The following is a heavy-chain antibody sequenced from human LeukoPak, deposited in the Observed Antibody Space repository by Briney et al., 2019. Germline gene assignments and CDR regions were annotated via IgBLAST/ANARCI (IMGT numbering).Heavy chain of an antibody. D-gene: IGHD4-17*01. J-gene: IGHJ5*02. Sequence: GGSLRLSCAASGFTVSDNYMSWVRQAPGKGLEWVSVISSGGITYYADSVKGRFTISSDNSRNTLFLQMNSLRAEDTAVYSCARDHGDHSWWFDPWGQGTLVTVSS. CDR2: ISSGGIT. CDR3: ARDHGDHSWWFDP. CDR1: GFTVSDNY. V-gene: IGHV3-66*01.